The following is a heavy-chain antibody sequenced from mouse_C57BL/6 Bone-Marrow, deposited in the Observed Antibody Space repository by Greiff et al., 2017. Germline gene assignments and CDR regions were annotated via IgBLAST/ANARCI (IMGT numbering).Heavy chain of an antibody. D-gene: IGHD1-1*01. V-gene: IGHV1-31*01. CDR3: ARNSSGY. Sequence: VQLKESGPELVKPGASVKISCKASGYSFTGYYMHWVKQSHGNILDWIGYIYPYNGVSSYNQKFKGKVTLTVDKSSSTAYMEIRSLATEDSAVYYCARNSSGYWGQSTTLTVSS. CDR2: IYPYNGVS. CDR1: GYSFTGYY. J-gene: IGHJ2*01.